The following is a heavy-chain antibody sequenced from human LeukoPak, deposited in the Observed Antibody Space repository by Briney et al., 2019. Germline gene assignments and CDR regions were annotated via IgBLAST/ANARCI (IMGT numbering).Heavy chain of an antibody. CDR2: IYYSGRT. D-gene: IGHD6-13*01. V-gene: IGHV4-59*01. CDR3: ARDRLAAACNYDYYGMDV. Sequence: SETLSLTCTVSGGSISSYYWSWIRQPPGKGLEWIGYIYYSGRTNYNPSLKSRVTISVDTSKNQFSLKVSSVTTADTAVYYCARDRLAAACNYDYYGMDVWGQGTTVTVSS. CDR1: GGSISSYY. J-gene: IGHJ6*02.